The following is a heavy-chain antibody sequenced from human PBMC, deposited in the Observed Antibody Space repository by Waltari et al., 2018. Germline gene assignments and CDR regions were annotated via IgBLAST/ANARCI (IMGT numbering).Heavy chain of an antibody. V-gene: IGHV4-4*02. CDR3: ARTAGFRESYFDY. CDR2: IYNSGST. CDR1: GGSISSSNW. D-gene: IGHD3-10*01. Sequence: QVQLQESGPGLVKPSGTLSLTCAVSGGSISSSNWWSWVRQPQGKGLEWIGEIYNSGSTNSNPSLNSRVTISVDKSKTQFSLKLSSVTAADTAVYYCARTAGFRESYFDYCGQGTLVTVSS. J-gene: IGHJ4*02.